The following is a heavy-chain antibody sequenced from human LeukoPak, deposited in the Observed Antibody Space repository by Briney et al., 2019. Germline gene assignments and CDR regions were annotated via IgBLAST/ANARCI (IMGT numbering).Heavy chain of an antibody. J-gene: IGHJ4*02. Sequence: GGSLRLSCAASGFTFSSYSMNWVRQAPGKGLEWVSSISNSSSYIYYADSVKGRFTISRDNAKNSLYLQMNSLRAEDTAVYYCARVPGSGSYPTSIDYWGQGTLVTVSS. CDR3: ARVPGSGSYPTSIDY. V-gene: IGHV3-21*01. D-gene: IGHD3-10*01. CDR1: GFTFSSYS. CDR2: ISNSSSYI.